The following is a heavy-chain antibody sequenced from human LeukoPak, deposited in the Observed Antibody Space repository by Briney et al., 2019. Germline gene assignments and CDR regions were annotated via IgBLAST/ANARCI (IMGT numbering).Heavy chain of an antibody. CDR3: ERGAAAAGYYYYYMDV. CDR1: GGSFSGYY. CDR2: INHSGST. D-gene: IGHD6-13*01. Sequence: SETLSLTCAVYGGSFSGYYWSWIRQPPGKGLEWIGEINHSGSTNYNPSLKSRVTISVDTSKNQFSLKLSSVTATDTAVYYCERGAAAAGYYYYYMDVWGKGTTVTVSS. J-gene: IGHJ6*03. V-gene: IGHV4-34*01.